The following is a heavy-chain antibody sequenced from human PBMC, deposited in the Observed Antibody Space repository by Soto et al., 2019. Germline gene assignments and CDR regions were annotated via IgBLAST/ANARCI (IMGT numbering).Heavy chain of an antibody. J-gene: IGHJ4*02. V-gene: IGHV1-3*01. CDR3: ARKDYYGSGTYHFDY. CDR1: GCTFSTFP. Sequence: ASVKVCCKASGCTFSTFPMHWVRQAPGQNLEWMGWINAANGDTGYSQNFQGRVTITRDTTASTAYMELSGLRSEDTAVYFCARKDYYGSGTYHFDYWGQGTLVTVSS. D-gene: IGHD3-10*01. CDR2: INAANGDT.